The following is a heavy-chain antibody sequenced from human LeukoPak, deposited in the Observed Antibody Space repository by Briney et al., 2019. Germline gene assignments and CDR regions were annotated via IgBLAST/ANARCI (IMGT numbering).Heavy chain of an antibody. J-gene: IGHJ4*02. CDR2: INHSGST. D-gene: IGHD3-10*01. V-gene: IGHV4-34*01. CDR3: ARPEGSGYYFDY. Sequence: SETLSLTCAVYGGSFSGYYWSWIRQPPGKGLEWIGEINHSGSTNYNPSLKSRVTISVDTSKNQFSLKLSSVTAADTAVYYCARPEGSGYYFDYWGQGTLVTVSS. CDR1: GGSFSGYY.